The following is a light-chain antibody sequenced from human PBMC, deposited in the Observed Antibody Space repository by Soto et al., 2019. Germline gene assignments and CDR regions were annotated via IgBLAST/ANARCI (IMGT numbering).Light chain of an antibody. Sequence: EIVLTQSPGTLSLSPGERATLSCRASQSVSTSYLAWYQQKPGQAPRLLIYVASSRATGIPDRFSGSGSGTDFTLTISRLESEDFAVYYCQQYGNSRAFGQGTKVEIK. J-gene: IGKJ1*01. CDR1: QSVSTSY. V-gene: IGKV3-20*01. CDR3: QQYGNSRA. CDR2: VAS.